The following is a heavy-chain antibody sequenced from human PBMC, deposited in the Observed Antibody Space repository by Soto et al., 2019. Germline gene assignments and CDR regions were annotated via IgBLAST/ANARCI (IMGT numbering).Heavy chain of an antibody. CDR2: IRSKANSYAT. D-gene: IGHD3-10*01. V-gene: IGHV3-73*01. J-gene: IGHJ6*03. Sequence: GGSLRLSCAASGVTFSGSAMHWVRQASGKGLEWVGRIRSKANSYATAYAASVKGRFTISRDDSKNTAYLQMSSLKTEDTAVYYCTRPPYGNYYYYMDVWGKGTTVTVSS. CDR3: TRPPYGNYYYYMDV. CDR1: GVTFSGSA.